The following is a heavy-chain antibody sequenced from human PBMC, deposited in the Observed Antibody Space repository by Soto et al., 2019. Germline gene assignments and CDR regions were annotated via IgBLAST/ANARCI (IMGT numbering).Heavy chain of an antibody. CDR2: IWYDGSNK. Sequence: GGSLRLSCAASGFTFSSYGMHWVRQAPGKGLEWVAVIWYDGSNKYYADSVKGRFTISRDNSKNTLYLQMNSLRAEDTAVYYCAREHDFWSGYYVGAGGYGMDVWGQGTTVTVSS. CDR1: GFTFSSYG. V-gene: IGHV3-33*01. D-gene: IGHD3-3*01. CDR3: AREHDFWSGYYVGAGGYGMDV. J-gene: IGHJ6*02.